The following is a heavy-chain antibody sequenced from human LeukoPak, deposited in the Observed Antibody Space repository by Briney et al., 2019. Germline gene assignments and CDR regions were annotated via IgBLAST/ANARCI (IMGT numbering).Heavy chain of an antibody. CDR3: ARDNGGAAFDT. CDR2: IYYSGST. V-gene: IGHV4-59*01. J-gene: IGHJ3*02. Sequence: PSETLSLTCTVSGGSISSYYWSWIRQPPGKGLEWIGYIYYSGSTNYNPSLKSRVTISVDTSKNQFSLKLTSVTAADTAVYYCARDNGGAAFDTWGQGTMVTVSS. CDR1: GGSISSYY. D-gene: IGHD4-23*01.